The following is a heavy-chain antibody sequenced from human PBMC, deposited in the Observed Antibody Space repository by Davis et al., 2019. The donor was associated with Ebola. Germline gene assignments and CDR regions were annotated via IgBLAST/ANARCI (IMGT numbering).Heavy chain of an antibody. Sequence: AASVKVSCKASGYTFTSYAMHWVRQAPGQRLEWMGWINAGNGNTKYSQKFQGRVTITRDTSASTAYMELSSLRSEDTAVYYCASEGRGGYNYYAFDIWGQGTMVTVSS. CDR2: INAGNGNT. J-gene: IGHJ3*02. CDR1: GYTFTSYA. V-gene: IGHV1-3*01. CDR3: ASEGRGGYNYYAFDI. D-gene: IGHD5-24*01.